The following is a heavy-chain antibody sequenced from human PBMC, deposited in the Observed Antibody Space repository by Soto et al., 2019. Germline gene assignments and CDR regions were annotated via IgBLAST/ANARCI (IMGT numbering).Heavy chain of an antibody. D-gene: IGHD3-16*01. J-gene: IGHJ4*02. CDR1: GYAIYIGGYY. Sequence: SETLSLTCTVSGYAIYIGGYYWTWIRQHPGKGLEWIGYIYRTGKTYYNPSLESRVTMSVDTSKNQFSLKLASVTAEDTAVYYCARDHGGQSGNFIFDNWGQGTPVTVSS. CDR2: IYRTGKT. V-gene: IGHV4-31*03. CDR3: ARDHGGQSGNFIFDN.